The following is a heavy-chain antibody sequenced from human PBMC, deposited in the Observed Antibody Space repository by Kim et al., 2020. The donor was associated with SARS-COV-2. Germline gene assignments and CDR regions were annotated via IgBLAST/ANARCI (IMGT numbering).Heavy chain of an antibody. V-gene: IGHV4-39*02. Sequence: ETLSLTCTVSGGSISSSSYYWGWIRQPPGKGLEWIGSIYYSGSTYYNPSLKSRVTISVDTSKNQFSLKLSSVTAADTAVYYCAREGRITMVRGVYYFYYGMDVWGQGTTVTVSS. CDR1: GGSISSSSYY. CDR2: IYYSGST. CDR3: AREGRITMVRGVYYFYYGMDV. D-gene: IGHD3-10*01. J-gene: IGHJ6*02.